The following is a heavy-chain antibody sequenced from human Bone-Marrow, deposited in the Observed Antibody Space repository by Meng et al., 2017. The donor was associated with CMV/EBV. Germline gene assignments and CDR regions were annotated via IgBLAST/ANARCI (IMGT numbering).Heavy chain of an antibody. Sequence: SETLSLTCAVYGGSLSGYSWSWIRQPPGKGLEWIGEINHSGSTNYNPSLKSRVTISVDTSKNQFSLKLSSVTAADTAVYYCARVARYDFWSGSLYGMDVWGQGTTVTVSS. CDR3: ARVARYDFWSGSLYGMDV. D-gene: IGHD3-3*01. CDR2: INHSGST. J-gene: IGHJ6*02. V-gene: IGHV4-34*01. CDR1: GGSLSGYS.